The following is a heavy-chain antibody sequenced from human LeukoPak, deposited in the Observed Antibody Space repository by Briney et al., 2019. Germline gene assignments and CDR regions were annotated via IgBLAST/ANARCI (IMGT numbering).Heavy chain of an antibody. J-gene: IGHJ3*02. D-gene: IGHD3-3*01. CDR3: AREKKTEWTTGAFDM. CDR2: IKKDVGEK. V-gene: IGHV3-7*01. Sequence: GGSLRLSCAASGFTFSSHWMTWIRQAPGMGLEWVASIKKDVGEKFYVDSVKGRFTISRDNAKNSLYLHMNSLRVEDTAVYYCAREKKTEWTTGAFDMWGQGTMVIVSS. CDR1: GFTFSSHW.